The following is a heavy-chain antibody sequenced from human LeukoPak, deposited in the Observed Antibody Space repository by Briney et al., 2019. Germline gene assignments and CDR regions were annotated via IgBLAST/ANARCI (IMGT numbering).Heavy chain of an antibody. D-gene: IGHD4-11*01. CDR2: IYTSGST. J-gene: IGHJ3*02. CDR3: ASETRTTGVAFDI. V-gene: IGHV4-4*07. Sequence: SETLSLTCTVSGGSISTYYWSWIRRPAGKGLEWIGRIYTSGSTTYNPSLESRVTISVDTSKNQFSLKLSSVTVADTAVYYCASETRTTGVAFDIWGQGTMVTVSS. CDR1: GGSISTYY.